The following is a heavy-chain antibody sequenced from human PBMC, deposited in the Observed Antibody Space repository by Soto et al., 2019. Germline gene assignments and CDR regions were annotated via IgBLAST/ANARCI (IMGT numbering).Heavy chain of an antibody. D-gene: IGHD2-2*01. Sequence: LRLCCAGSGFTFSSYGMHGVRQAPGKGLEWVAVISYDGSNKYYADSVKGRFTISRDNSKNTLYLQMNSLRAEDTAVYYCAKGGLGYCSSTSCYSVGGYYYYYYMDVWGKGTTVTVSS. J-gene: IGHJ6*03. CDR1: GFTFSSYG. CDR3: AKGGLGYCSSTSCYSVGGYYYYYYMDV. CDR2: ISYDGSNK. V-gene: IGHV3-30*18.